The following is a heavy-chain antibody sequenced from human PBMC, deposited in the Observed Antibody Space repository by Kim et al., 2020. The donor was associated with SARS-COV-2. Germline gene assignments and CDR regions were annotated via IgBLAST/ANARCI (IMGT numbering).Heavy chain of an antibody. V-gene: IGHV4-59*01. D-gene: IGHD2-15*01. J-gene: IGHJ6*02. CDR2: IYYSGST. CDR1: GGSISSYY. CDR3: ARMAYCSGGSCYSGYGMDV. Sequence: SETLSLTCTVSGGSISSYYWSWIRQPPGKGLEWIGYIYYSGSTNYNPSLKSRVTISVDTSKNQFSLKLSSVTAADTAVYYCARMAYCSGGSCYSGYGMDVWGQGTTVTVSS.